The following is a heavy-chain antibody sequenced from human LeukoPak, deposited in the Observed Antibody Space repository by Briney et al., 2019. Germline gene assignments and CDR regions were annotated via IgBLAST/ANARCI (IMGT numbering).Heavy chain of an antibody. V-gene: IGHV3-48*02. D-gene: IGHD5-18*01. CDR2: ISSSSSTI. CDR3: ARVPSYSYGYYLDY. Sequence: GGSLRLSCAASGFTFSSYSMNWVRQAPGKGLEWVSYISSSSSTIYYADSVKGRFTISRDNAKNSLYLQMNSLRDEDTAVYYCARVPSYSYGYYLDYWGQGTLVTVSS. J-gene: IGHJ4*02. CDR1: GFTFSSYS.